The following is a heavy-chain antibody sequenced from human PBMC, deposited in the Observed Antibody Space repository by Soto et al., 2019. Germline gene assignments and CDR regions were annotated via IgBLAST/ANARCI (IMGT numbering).Heavy chain of an antibody. CDR1: GFTFSSYA. V-gene: IGHV3-23*01. Sequence: GGSLRLSCAASGFTFSSYAMSWVRQAPGKGLEWVSAISGSGGSTYYADSVKGRFTISRDNSKNTLYLQMNSLRAEDTAVYYCAGPMVRGVILSWGQGTLVTVSS. CDR2: ISGSGGST. D-gene: IGHD3-10*01. CDR3: AGPMVRGVILS. J-gene: IGHJ5*02.